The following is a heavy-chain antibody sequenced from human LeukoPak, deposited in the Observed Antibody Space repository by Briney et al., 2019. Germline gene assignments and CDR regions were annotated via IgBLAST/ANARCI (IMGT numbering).Heavy chain of an antibody. V-gene: IGHV3-74*01. CDR2: INSDGSST. Sequence: GGSLRLSCAASGFTFSSYWMHWVRQAPGKGLVWVSRINSDGSSTSYADSVKGRFTISRDNAKNTLYLQMNSLKTEDTAVYYCTTDWAPTRTSGRPFDYWGQGTLDTVSS. J-gene: IGHJ4*02. CDR3: TTDWAPTRTSGRPFDY. CDR1: GFTFSSYW. D-gene: IGHD3-10*01.